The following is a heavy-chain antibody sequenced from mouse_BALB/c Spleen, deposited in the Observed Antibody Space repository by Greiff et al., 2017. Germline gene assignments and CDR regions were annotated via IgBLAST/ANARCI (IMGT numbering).Heavy chain of an antibody. Sequence: EVKLMESGGGLVKPGGSLKLSCAASGFAFSSYDMSWVRQTPEKRLEWVAYISSGGGSTYYPDTVKGRFTISRDNAKNTLYLQMSSLKSEDTAMYYCARQDYGNYEGDYWGQGTSVTVSS. CDR3: ARQDYGNYEGDY. CDR2: ISSGGGST. J-gene: IGHJ4*01. D-gene: IGHD2-1*01. V-gene: IGHV5-12-1*01. CDR1: GFAFSSYD.